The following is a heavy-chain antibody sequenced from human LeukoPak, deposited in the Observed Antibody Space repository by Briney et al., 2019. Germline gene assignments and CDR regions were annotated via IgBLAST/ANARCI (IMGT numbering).Heavy chain of an antibody. Sequence: GGSLRLSCAASGFTFDDYGMSWVSQAPGKGLEWVSGINWNGGSTGYADSVKGRFTISRDNAKNSLYLQMNSLRAEDTALYYCARSQGESSSWYLTYSPAEYFQHWGQGTLVTVSS. J-gene: IGHJ1*01. CDR2: INWNGGST. D-gene: IGHD6-13*01. CDR1: GFTFDDYG. V-gene: IGHV3-20*04. CDR3: ARSQGESSSWYLTYSPAEYFQH.